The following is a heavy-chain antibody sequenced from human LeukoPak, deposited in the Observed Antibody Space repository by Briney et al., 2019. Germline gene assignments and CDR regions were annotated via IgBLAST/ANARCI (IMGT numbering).Heavy chain of an antibody. CDR2: INPNSGGR. CDR3: ARDRDGYYGMDV. J-gene: IGHJ6*02. Sequence: GASLKVSCKASGYTFTGHYMHWERQTPGQVLEWMGWINPNSGGRSYAQKLQGRVTMTRDTSISTAYMELSRLRSDDTAVYYCARDRDGYYGMDVWGQGTTVTVSS. D-gene: IGHD3-10*01. V-gene: IGHV1-2*02. CDR1: GYTFTGHY.